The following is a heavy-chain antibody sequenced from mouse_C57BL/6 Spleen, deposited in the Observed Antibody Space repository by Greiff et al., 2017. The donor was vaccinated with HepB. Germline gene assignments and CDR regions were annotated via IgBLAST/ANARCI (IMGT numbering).Heavy chain of an antibody. J-gene: IGHJ4*01. V-gene: IGHV14-1*01. CDR1: GFNIKDYY. Sequence: EVMLVESGAELVRPGASVKLSCTASGFNIKDYYMHWVKQRPGQGLEWIGRIDPEGGDTEYAPKFQGKATMTADTSSNTAYLQLSSLTSEDTAVYYCTTLYYSNSYYAMDYWGQGTSVTVSS. D-gene: IGHD2-5*01. CDR3: TTLYYSNSYYAMDY. CDR2: IDPEGGDT.